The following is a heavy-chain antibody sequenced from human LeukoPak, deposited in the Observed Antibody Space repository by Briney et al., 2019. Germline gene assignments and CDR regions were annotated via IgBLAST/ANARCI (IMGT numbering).Heavy chain of an antibody. D-gene: IGHD3-22*01. CDR2: ISGSSSYI. V-gene: IGHV3-21*01. J-gene: IGHJ4*02. CDR3: ARVGVYYYDSSGYYAY. CDR1: GFTFSSYW. Sequence: GGSLRLSCATSGFTFSSYWMHWVRQAPGKGLEWVSSISGSSSYIYYADSVKGRFTISRDNAKNSLYLQMNSLRAEDTAVYYCARVGVYYYDSSGYYAYWGQGTLVTVSS.